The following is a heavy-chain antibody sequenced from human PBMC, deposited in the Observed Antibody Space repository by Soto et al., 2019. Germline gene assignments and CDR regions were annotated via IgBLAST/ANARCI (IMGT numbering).Heavy chain of an antibody. CDR3: SRRAPEGFDP. CDR1: GGSFGSSAYY. V-gene: IGHV4-39*01. J-gene: IGHJ5*02. CDR2: INSSGST. Sequence: PSETLSLTCTVSGGSFGSSAYYWGWIRRAPGKGLEWIGSINSSGSTFSNPSLKSRVTLSVDTSKNQFSLKLTSVTAADTALYYCSRRAPEGFDPWGQGTRVTVS.